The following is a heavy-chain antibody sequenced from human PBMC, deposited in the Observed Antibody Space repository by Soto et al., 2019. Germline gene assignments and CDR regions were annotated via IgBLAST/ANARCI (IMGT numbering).Heavy chain of an antibody. J-gene: IGHJ3*02. CDR1: GFTFSDYY. CDR3: ARDWISATAPLFAFDI. V-gene: IGHV3-11*06. CDR2: ISSSSSYT. Sequence: GGSLRLSCAASGFTFSDYYMSWIRQAPGKGLEWVSYISSSSSYTNYADSVKGRFTISRDNAKNSLYLQMNSLRAEDTAVYYCARDWISATAPLFAFDIWGQGTMVTVSS. D-gene: IGHD2-15*01.